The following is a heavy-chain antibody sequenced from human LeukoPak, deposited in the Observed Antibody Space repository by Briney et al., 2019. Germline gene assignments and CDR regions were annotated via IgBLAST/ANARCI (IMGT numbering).Heavy chain of an antibody. Sequence: PGGSLRLSCAASGFTFSSYGMHWVRQAPGKGLEWVAVIWYDGSNKYYADSVKGRFTISRDNSKNTLYLQMNSLRAEDTAVYYCARDLGYCSSTSCYASYYYYGMDVWGQGTTVTVSS. J-gene: IGHJ6*02. V-gene: IGHV3-33*01. CDR3: ARDLGYCSSTSCYASYYYYGMDV. D-gene: IGHD2-2*01. CDR1: GFTFSSYG. CDR2: IWYDGSNK.